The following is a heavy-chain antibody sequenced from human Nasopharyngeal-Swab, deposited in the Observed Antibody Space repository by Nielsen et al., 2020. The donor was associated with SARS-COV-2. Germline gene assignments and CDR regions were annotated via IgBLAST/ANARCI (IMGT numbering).Heavy chain of an antibody. Sequence: SETLSLTCTVSGCSFSSYSWRWIRQPPGKGLEWIGYISYSGSTNYNPSLKSRVNTSVDTSKNQFFLKLSSVTAADTAVYYCAREGPRSYYYGSGSYRLDYYYYMDVWGKGTTVTVSS. J-gene: IGHJ6*03. CDR2: ISYSGST. CDR1: GCSFSSYS. D-gene: IGHD3-10*01. CDR3: AREGPRSYYYGSGSYRLDYYYYMDV. V-gene: IGHV4-59*01.